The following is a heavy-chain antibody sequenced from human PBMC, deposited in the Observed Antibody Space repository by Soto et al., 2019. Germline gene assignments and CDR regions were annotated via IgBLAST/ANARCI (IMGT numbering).Heavy chain of an antibody. CDR1: GGSFSGYY. CDR2: INHSGST. CDR3: ARLSSGYCSSTSCYGYYYYYMDV. Sequence: SETLSLTCAVYGGSFSGYYWSWIRQPPGKGLEWIGEINHSGSTNYNPSLKSRVTISVDTSKNQFSLKLSSVTAADTAVYYCARLSSGYCSSTSCYGYYYYYMDVWGKGTTVTVSS. J-gene: IGHJ6*03. D-gene: IGHD2-2*01. V-gene: IGHV4-34*01.